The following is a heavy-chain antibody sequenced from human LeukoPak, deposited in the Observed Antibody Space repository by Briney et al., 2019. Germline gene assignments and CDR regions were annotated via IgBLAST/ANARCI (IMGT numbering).Heavy chain of an antibody. CDR3: ATSRGSGRPTCWFDP. J-gene: IGHJ5*02. Sequence: PGGSLRLSCAASGFTFSNYSMNWVRQAPGKGLEWVSYISSSSSTIYYPDSVKGRFTISRDNAKNSLYLQMNSLRDEDTAVYYCATSRGSGRPTCWFDPWGQGTLVTVSS. CDR2: ISSSSSTI. D-gene: IGHD3-10*01. V-gene: IGHV3-48*02. CDR1: GFTFSNYS.